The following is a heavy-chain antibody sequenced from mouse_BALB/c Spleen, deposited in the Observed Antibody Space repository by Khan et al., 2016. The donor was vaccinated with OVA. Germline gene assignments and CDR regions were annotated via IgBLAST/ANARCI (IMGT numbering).Heavy chain of an antibody. J-gene: IGHJ1*01. Sequence: QVQLKQSGAELVRPGTSVKMSCKAAGYTFTNYWIGWVKQRPGHGLEWIGDIYPGGGYTNYNEKFKGKATLTADTSSSTAYMQVSSLTSEDTAVYYCARPSYDPRDFEVWGAGTTVTVSS. V-gene: IGHV1-63*02. CDR1: GYTFTNYW. CDR2: IYPGGGYT. CDR3: ARPSYDPRDFEV. D-gene: IGHD2-3*01.